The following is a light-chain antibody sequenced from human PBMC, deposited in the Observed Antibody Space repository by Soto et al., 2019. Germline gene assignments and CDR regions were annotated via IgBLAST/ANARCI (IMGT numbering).Light chain of an antibody. V-gene: IGKV1-39*01. J-gene: IGKJ4*01. CDR2: DSS. CDR3: QQTYSSCLS. CDR1: KNISTF. Sequence: DIQMTQSPSPLSASVGARVTITCRASKNISTFLNGYHQQGGKAPKILIHDSSTLPSGVPSRFSGTGSGTDFTLTISDLQPEDYATYYCQQTYSSCLSFGGGTKVDIK.